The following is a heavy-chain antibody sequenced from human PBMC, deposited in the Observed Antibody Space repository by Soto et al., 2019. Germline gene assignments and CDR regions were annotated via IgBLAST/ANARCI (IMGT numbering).Heavy chain of an antibody. CDR3: ATDNCSGGSCPTNDAFDI. CDR2: VDPEDGET. D-gene: IGHD2-15*01. CDR1: GYTLTELS. J-gene: IGHJ3*02. V-gene: IGHV1-24*01. Sequence: ASVKVSCKVSGYTLTELSMHWVRQSPGKGLEWLGGVDPEDGETIYAQKFQGRVTMTEDTSTDTAYMELSSLRSEDTAVYYCATDNCSGGSCPTNDAFDIWGQGTMVTVSS.